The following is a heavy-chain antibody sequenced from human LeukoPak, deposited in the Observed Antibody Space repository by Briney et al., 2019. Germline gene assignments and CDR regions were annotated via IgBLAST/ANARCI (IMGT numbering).Heavy chain of an antibody. V-gene: IGHV3-21*01. J-gene: IGHJ4*02. D-gene: IGHD3-22*01. CDR3: ARASYYYDSGGFDS. CDR2: ISTTGNDV. CDR1: GGSISSYY. Sequence: ETLSLTCTVSGGSISSYYWSWIRQAPGKGLEWVSSISTTGNDVYYADSMKGRFTISRDNTKNSLYLQMHTLRAEDTAVYYCARASYYYDSGGFDSWGQGILVTVSS.